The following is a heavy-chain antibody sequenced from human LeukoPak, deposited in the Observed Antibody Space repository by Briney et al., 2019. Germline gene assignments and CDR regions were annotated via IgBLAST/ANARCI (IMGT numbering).Heavy chain of an antibody. V-gene: IGHV1-3*01. D-gene: IGHD5-18*01. CDR1: GYTFTSYA. J-gene: IGHJ4*02. CDR3: ASGRAYSYGFSKVDY. CDR2: INAGNGNT. Sequence: GASVKVSCKASGYTFTSYAMHWVRQAPGQRLEWMGWINAGNGNTKYSQKFQGRVTITRDTSASTAYMELSSLRSEDTAAYYCASGRAYSYGFSKVDYWGQGTLVTVSS.